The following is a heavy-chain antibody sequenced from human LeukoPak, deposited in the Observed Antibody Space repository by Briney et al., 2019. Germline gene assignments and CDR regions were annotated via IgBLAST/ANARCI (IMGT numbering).Heavy chain of an antibody. V-gene: IGHV3-23*01. Sequence: GGSLRLSCAASGFTFSSYSMNWVRQAPGKGLEWVSAICGRAAATYYADSVKGRFTISRDDSKNTLYLQMNSLRAEDTALYYCAKGASSSCYAHVDYWGQGTLVTVSS. CDR1: GFTFSSYS. CDR2: ICGRAAAT. J-gene: IGHJ4*02. D-gene: IGHD2-2*01. CDR3: AKGASSSCYAHVDY.